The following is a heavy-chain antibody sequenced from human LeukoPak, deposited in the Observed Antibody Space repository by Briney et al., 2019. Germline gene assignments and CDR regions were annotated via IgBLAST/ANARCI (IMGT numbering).Heavy chain of an antibody. J-gene: IGHJ6*03. Sequence: GGPLRLSCAASGFTFSSYGMHWVRQAPGKGLEWVAVISYDGSNKYYADSVKGRFTISRDNSKNTLYLQMNSLRAEDTAVYYCARDPGLDCSSTSCYSYYYYMDVWGKGTTVTVSS. CDR2: ISYDGSNK. CDR3: ARDPGLDCSSTSCYSYYYYMDV. D-gene: IGHD2-2*01. V-gene: IGHV3-30*03. CDR1: GFTFSSYG.